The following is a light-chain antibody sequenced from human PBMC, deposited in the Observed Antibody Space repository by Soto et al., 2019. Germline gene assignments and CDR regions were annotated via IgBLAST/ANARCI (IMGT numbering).Light chain of an antibody. CDR1: QGISSY. J-gene: IGKJ2*01. CDR3: QQYYSYTYT. Sequence: IQMTQSSSSFSASTGVRVTVTCCASQGISSYLAWYQQRPGKAPKLLIYAASPLQSGVPSRFSGSGSGTDFTLTISCLQSEDFATYYCQQYYSYTYTFGQGTKVDI. V-gene: IGKV1-8*01. CDR2: AAS.